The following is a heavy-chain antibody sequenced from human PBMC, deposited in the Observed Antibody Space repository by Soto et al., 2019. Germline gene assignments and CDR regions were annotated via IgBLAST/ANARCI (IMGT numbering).Heavy chain of an antibody. Sequence: XETLSLPCAVYGGSFSGYYWSWIRQPPGKGLEWIGEINHSGSTNYNPSLKSRVTISVDTSKNQFSLKLSSVTAADTAVYYCARGPTVTPYVRDWGQGTLVTVSS. V-gene: IGHV4-34*01. J-gene: IGHJ4*02. CDR1: GGSFSGYY. CDR2: INHSGST. CDR3: ARGPTVTPYVRD. D-gene: IGHD4-17*01.